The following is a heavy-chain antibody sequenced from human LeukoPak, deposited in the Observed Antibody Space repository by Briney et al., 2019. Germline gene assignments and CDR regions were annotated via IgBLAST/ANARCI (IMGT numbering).Heavy chain of an antibody. CDR3: TRLRDWFDP. CDR2: IYYSGST. Sequence: SETLSLTCTVSGGSISSYYWSWVRQPPGKGLEWIGYIYYSGSTNYNPSLKSRVTISVDTSKNQFSLKLSSVTAADTAVYYCTRLRDWFDPWGQGTLVTVSS. CDR1: GGSISSYY. D-gene: IGHD3-16*01. J-gene: IGHJ5*02. V-gene: IGHV4-59*01.